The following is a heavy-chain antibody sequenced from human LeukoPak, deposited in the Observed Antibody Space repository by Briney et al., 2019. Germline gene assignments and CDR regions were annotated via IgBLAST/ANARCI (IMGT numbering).Heavy chain of an antibody. CDR3: ARVNDILTGYYNGYFNY. CDR2: MNPNSGNT. D-gene: IGHD3-9*01. CDR1: GYTFTSYD. V-gene: IGHV1-8*01. Sequence: ASVKVSCKASGYTFTSYDINWVRQATGQGLEWMGWMNPNSGNTGYAQKFQGRVTMTRNTSISTAYMELSSQRSEDTAVYYCARVNDILTGYYNGYFNYWGQGTLVTVSS. J-gene: IGHJ4*02.